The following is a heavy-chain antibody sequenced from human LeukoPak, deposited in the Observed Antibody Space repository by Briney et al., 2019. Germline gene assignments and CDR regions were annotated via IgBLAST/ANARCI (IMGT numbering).Heavy chain of an antibody. V-gene: IGHV4-39*01. D-gene: IGHD5-18*01. J-gene: IGHJ4*02. CDR3: ARPDVYSSYFDY. CDR2: IYYSGST. CDR1: GGSISSSSYY. Sequence: SETLSLTCTVSGGSISSSSYYWGWIRQPPGKGLEWIGSIYYSGSTYYNPSLKSRVTISVDTSKNQFSLKLSSVTAADTAVYYCARPDVYSSYFDYWGQGTLVTASS.